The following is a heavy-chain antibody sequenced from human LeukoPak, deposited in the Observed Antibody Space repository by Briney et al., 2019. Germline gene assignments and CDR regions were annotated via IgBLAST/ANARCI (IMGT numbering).Heavy chain of an antibody. CDR3: ARGGQQPVHHYCYYYYMDV. CDR2: VNHGGST. V-gene: IGHV4-34*01. CDR1: GGSFSGYY. D-gene: IGHD6-13*01. Sequence: TPSETLSLTCAVYGGSFSGYYWGWVRQPPGKGLEWLGEVNHGGSTNYNPSLKRRVTIPVDTSKNQFSLKLSSVTAADTAVYYCARGGQQPVHHYCYYYYMDVWGKGTTVTVSS. J-gene: IGHJ6*03.